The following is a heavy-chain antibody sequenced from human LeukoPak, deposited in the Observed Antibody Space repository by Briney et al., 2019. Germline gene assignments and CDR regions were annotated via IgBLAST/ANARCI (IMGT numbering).Heavy chain of an antibody. V-gene: IGHV3-33*01. Sequence: GSSLRLSCAASGFTFSSYGMHWVRQAPGKGLEWVAVLRYDGSNKYYADSVKGGVTISRDNSKNTLYLQMNSLRAEDTAVYYCARVRRITIFGVVPDHGSAFDIWGQGTMVTVSS. D-gene: IGHD3-3*01. CDR2: LRYDGSNK. CDR3: ARVRRITIFGVVPDHGSAFDI. J-gene: IGHJ3*02. CDR1: GFTFSSYG.